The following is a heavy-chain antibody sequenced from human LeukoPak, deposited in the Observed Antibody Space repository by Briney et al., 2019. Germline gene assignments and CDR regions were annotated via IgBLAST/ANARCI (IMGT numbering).Heavy chain of an antibody. J-gene: IGHJ4*02. CDR3: AKGYYDFRSGLVYFDY. CDR1: GFTFSSYA. Sequence: PGGSLRLSCAASGFTFSSYAMSWVRQAPGKGLEWVSAISGSGGSTYYADSVKGRFTISRDNSKNTLYLQMNSLRAEDTAVYYCAKGYYDFRSGLVYFDYWGQGTLVTVSS. V-gene: IGHV3-23*01. CDR2: ISGSGGST. D-gene: IGHD3-3*01.